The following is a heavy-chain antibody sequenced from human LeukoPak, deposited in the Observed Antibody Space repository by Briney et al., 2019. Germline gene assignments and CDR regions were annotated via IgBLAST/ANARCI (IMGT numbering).Heavy chain of an antibody. CDR1: GDSISSSNW. CDR2: IFQSGST. CDR3: ARDRSYRLDY. D-gene: IGHD3-16*02. J-gene: IGHJ4*02. Sequence: SETLSLTCAVSGDSISSSNWWNWVRQSPGKGLEWIGEIFQSGSTSYNPSLKSRVTISLDKSKNQFSLKLNSVTAADTAVYYCARDRSYRLDYWGQGTLVTVSS. V-gene: IGHV4-4*02.